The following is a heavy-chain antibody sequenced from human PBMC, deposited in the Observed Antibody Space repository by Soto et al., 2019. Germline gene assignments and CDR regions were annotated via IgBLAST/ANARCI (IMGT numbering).Heavy chain of an antibody. CDR3: ANHYDDYVGHNWFDP. V-gene: IGHV3-23*01. CDR1: GFTFSSYA. CDR2: ITGSGSST. D-gene: IGHD4-17*01. Sequence: EVQLLESGGGLVQPGGSLRLSCAASGFTFSSYAMSWVRQAPGKGLEWVSAITGSGSSTYDADSVKGRFTISRDNSKNTLYLQMISLRAEDTAVYYCANHYDDYVGHNWFDPRGQGTLVTVSS. J-gene: IGHJ5*02.